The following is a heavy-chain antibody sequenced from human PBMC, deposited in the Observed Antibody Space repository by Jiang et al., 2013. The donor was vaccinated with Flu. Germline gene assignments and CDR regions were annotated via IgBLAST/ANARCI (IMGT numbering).Heavy chain of an antibody. Sequence: GLVKPSETLSLTCTVSGGSISSHYWSWIRQPPGRGLEWIGYIYYSGSTNYNPSLKSRVTISVDTSKSHFSLKLTSVTAADTAVYYCARGVVLGHPEVWGQGTLVTVSS. J-gene: IGHJ4*02. CDR2: IYYSGST. D-gene: IGHD2-15*01. CDR3: ARGVVLGHPEV. V-gene: IGHV4-59*11. CDR1: GGSISSHY.